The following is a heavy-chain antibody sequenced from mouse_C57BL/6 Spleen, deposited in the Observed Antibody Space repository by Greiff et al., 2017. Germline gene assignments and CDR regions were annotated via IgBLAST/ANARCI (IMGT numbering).Heavy chain of an antibody. CDR3: ARDLSAY. Sequence: QVQLQQSGAELVRPGTSVKVSCKASGYAFTNYLIEWVKQRPGQGLEWIGVINPGSGGTNYNEKFKGKATLTADKSSSTAYMQLSSLTSEDSAVYFCARDLSAYWGQGTLVTVSA. J-gene: IGHJ3*01. CDR1: GYAFTNYL. V-gene: IGHV1-54*01. CDR2: INPGSGGT.